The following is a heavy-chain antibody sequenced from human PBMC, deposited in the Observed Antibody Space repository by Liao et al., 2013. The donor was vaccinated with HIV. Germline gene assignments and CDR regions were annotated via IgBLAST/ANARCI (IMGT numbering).Heavy chain of an antibody. CDR1: GGSMRSYH. CDR3: ARGVPPDF. V-gene: IGHV4-59*10. J-gene: IGHJ4*02. D-gene: IGHD2-8*01. Sequence: QVQLQLWGAGLLKPSETLSLTCSVSGGSMRSYHWNWIRQSAGKGLEWIGRVSHSGGINYNPSLERRVMMSIDTPNNRFYLKLTSVTAADTAVYFCARGVPPDFWGQGILVSVSS. CDR2: VSHSGGI.